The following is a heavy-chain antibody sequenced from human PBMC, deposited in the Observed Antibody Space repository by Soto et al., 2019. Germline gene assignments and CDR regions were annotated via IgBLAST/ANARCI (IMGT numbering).Heavy chain of an antibody. J-gene: IGHJ6*02. CDR3: ARIRYNWNFPDQGTSPHYYGMDV. V-gene: IGHV2-26*01. D-gene: IGHD1-7*01. CDR1: GFSLSNARMG. Sequence: SGPTLVNPTETLTLTCTVSGFSLSNARMGVGWIRQPPGKALEWLAHIFSNDEKSYSTSLKSRLTISKDTSKSQVVLTMTNMDPVDTATYYCARIRYNWNFPDQGTSPHYYGMDVWGQGTTVTVSS. CDR2: IFSNDEK.